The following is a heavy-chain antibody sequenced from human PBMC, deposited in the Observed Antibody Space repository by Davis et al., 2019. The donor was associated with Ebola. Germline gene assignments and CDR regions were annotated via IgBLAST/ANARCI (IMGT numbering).Heavy chain of an antibody. CDR1: GFTFSSYG. V-gene: IGHV3-30*18. D-gene: IGHD2-21*01. CDR2: ISYDGSNK. CDR3: AKSDKLDY. Sequence: GESLRLSCAASGFTFSSYGMHWVRQAPGKGLEWVAVISYDGSNKYYADSVKGRFTISRDNSKNTLYLQMNSLRAEDTAVYYCAKSDKLDYWGQGTLVTVSS. J-gene: IGHJ4*02.